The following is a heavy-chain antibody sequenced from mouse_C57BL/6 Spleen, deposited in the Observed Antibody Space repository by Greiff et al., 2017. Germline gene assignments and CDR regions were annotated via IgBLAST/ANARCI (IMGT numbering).Heavy chain of an antibody. CDR2: LSSGSSTI. V-gene: IGHV5-17*01. Sequence: DVKLVESGGGLVKPGGSLKLSCAASGFTFSDYGMHWVRQAPETGLAWVAYLSSGSSTIYYADTVKGRFTISRDNAKNTLLLKMTSLRSEDTAMYYCADYYGSSYPAWFAYGGQGTLVTVAA. D-gene: IGHD1-1*01. J-gene: IGHJ3*01. CDR3: ADYYGSSYPAWFAY. CDR1: GFTFSDYG.